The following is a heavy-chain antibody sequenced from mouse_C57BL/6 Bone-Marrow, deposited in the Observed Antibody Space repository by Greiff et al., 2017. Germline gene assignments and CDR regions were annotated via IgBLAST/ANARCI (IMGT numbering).Heavy chain of an antibody. Sequence: SGTVLARPGASVKMSCKTSGYTFTSYWMHWVKQRPGQGLEWIGAIYPGNSDISYNQKFKGKAKLTAVTSASTAYMELSSLTNEDSAVYYCTRCDYDVAWFAYWGQGTLVTVSA. D-gene: IGHD2-4*01. V-gene: IGHV1-5*01. CDR2: IYPGNSDI. CDR1: GYTFTSYW. CDR3: TRCDYDVAWFAY. J-gene: IGHJ3*01.